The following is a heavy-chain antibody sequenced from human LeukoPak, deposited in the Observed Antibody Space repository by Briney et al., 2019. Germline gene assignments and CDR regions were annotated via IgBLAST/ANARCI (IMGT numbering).Heavy chain of an antibody. CDR2: INPNSGGT. Sequence: SVKVSCKASGYTFTGYYMHWVRQAPGQGLEWMGWINPNSGGTNYAQKFQGRVTMTRDTSISTAYMELSRLRSDDTAVYYCARAANLGYCSSTSCYKINNWFDPWGQGTLVTVSS. J-gene: IGHJ5*02. D-gene: IGHD2-2*02. V-gene: IGHV1-2*02. CDR3: ARAANLGYCSSTSCYKINNWFDP. CDR1: GYTFTGYY.